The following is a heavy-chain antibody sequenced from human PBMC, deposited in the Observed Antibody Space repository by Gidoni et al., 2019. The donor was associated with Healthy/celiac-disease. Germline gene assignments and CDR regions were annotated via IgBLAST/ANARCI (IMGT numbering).Heavy chain of an antibody. D-gene: IGHD3-10*01. CDR1: GGSFSGYY. V-gene: IGHV4-34*01. Sequence: QVQLQQWGAGLLTPSETLSLTCAVYGGSFSGYYWSWIRQPPGKGLEWIGEINHSGSTNYNPSLKSRVTISVDTSKNQFSLKLSSVTAADTAVYYCATSRIKGVIWGHWGQGTLVTVSS. CDR2: INHSGST. J-gene: IGHJ4*02. CDR3: ATSRIKGVIWGH.